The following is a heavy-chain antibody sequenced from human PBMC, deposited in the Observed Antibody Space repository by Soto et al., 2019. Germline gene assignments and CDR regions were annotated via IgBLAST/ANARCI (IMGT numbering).Heavy chain of an antibody. Sequence: QITLKESGPTLVKPTQTLTLTCTFSGFSLSTSGVGVGWIRQPPGKALEWLALIYWDDDKRYSTSLKSRLTITKDTSKNQVVLTMTNMDPVDTATYYCAHSDCVVVTATEYYFDYWGQGTLVTVSS. D-gene: IGHD2-21*02. V-gene: IGHV2-5*02. CDR1: GFSLSTSGVG. CDR2: IYWDDDK. J-gene: IGHJ4*02. CDR3: AHSDCVVVTATEYYFDY.